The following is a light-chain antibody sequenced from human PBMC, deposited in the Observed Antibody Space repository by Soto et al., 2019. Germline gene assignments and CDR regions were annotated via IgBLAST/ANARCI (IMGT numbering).Light chain of an antibody. CDR2: TNS. CDR3: GTWDDNVKGPV. V-gene: IGLV1-44*01. Sequence: QSVLTQPPSGSRPPGQRVTISGTGRASNIGSNFVSWYQVVPGTAPKLLIYTNSHRPSGVPDRFSGSRSGTSASLDISGLQSDDEADYFCGTWDDNVKGPVFGGGTQLTVL. CDR1: ASNIGSNF. J-gene: IGLJ7*01.